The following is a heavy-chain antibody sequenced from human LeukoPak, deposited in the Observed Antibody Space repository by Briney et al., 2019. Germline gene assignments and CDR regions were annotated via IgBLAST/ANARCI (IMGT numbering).Heavy chain of an antibody. CDR1: GFTFSSYA. Sequence: PGGSLRLSCAASGFTFSSYAMHWVRQAPGKGLEWVAVISYDGSNKYYADSVKGRFTISRDNSKNTLYLQMNSLRAEDTAVYYCARSYYAWFDPWGQGTPVTVSS. D-gene: IGHD1-26*01. CDR2: ISYDGSNK. J-gene: IGHJ5*02. CDR3: ARSYYAWFDP. V-gene: IGHV3-30*04.